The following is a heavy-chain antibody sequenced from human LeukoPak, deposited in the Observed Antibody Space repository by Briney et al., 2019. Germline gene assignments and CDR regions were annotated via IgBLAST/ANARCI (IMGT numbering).Heavy chain of an antibody. CDR1: GFNFADHA. Sequence: QTGGSLRLSCAASGFNFADHAMRWVRQAPGKGLEWVSAISGISGSTTIYADSVKGRFAVSRDNSRNTLFLQMNSLRAEDTAVYYCAKNYASGRGVPYAMDVWGQGTTVTVAS. V-gene: IGHV3-23*01. CDR2: ISGISGSTT. CDR3: AKNYASGRGVPYAMDV. D-gene: IGHD3-10*01. J-gene: IGHJ6*02.